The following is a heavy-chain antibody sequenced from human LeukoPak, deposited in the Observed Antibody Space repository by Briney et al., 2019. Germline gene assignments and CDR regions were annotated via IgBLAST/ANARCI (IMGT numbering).Heavy chain of an antibody. J-gene: IGHJ4*02. CDR1: GITFSDYW. D-gene: IGHD3-22*01. V-gene: IGHV3-7*01. CDR3: ARDKYYYDSSGYSPIDY. Sequence: GGSLRLSCAASGITFSDYWMSWVRQAPGKGLEWVANIRPDGSDKYYVDSVKGRFIISRDNAKSSLSLQMNSLRVEDTAVYYCARDKYYYDSSGYSPIDYWGQGTLVTVSS. CDR2: IRPDGSDK.